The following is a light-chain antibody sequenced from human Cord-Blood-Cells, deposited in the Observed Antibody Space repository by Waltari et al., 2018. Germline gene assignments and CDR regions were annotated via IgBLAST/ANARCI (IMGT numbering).Light chain of an antibody. J-gene: IGLJ2*01. CDR1: SSDVGGSNY. Sequence: QSALTQPASVSGSPGQSITISCTGTSSDVGGSNYASWYQQHPGKAPKLMIYDVSNRPSGVSNRFSGSKSGNTASLTISGLQAEDEADYYCSSYTSSSLVVFGGGTKLTVL. CDR3: SSYTSSSLVV. V-gene: IGLV2-14*01. CDR2: DVS.